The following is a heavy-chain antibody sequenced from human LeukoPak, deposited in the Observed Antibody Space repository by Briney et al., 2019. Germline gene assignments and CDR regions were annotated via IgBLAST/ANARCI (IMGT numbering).Heavy chain of an antibody. CDR2: IYSGGST. Sequence: GGSLRLSCAASGFTVSSNYMSWVRQAPGKGLEWVSVIYSGGSTYYADSVKGRFTISRDNSRNTLYLQMNSLRAEDTAVYYCAKLSWELLDFDYWGQGTLVTVSS. D-gene: IGHD1-26*01. CDR3: AKLSWELLDFDY. V-gene: IGHV3-53*05. CDR1: GFTVSSNY. J-gene: IGHJ4*02.